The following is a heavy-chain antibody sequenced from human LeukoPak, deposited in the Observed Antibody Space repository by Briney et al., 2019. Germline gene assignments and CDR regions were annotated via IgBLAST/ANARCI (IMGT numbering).Heavy chain of an antibody. J-gene: IGHJ4*02. CDR2: IYTSGTT. D-gene: IGHD6-13*01. CDR3: ARHSSSWDFDY. Sequence: PSETRFLPWTETGGYVSSYYWGGIRKTAGEGLEWIGRIYTSGTTNYNPSLKSRVTMSVDTSNNQFSLKLSSVTAADTAVYYCARHSSSWDFDYWGQGTVVTVSS. V-gene: IGHV4-4*07. CDR1: GGYVSSYY.